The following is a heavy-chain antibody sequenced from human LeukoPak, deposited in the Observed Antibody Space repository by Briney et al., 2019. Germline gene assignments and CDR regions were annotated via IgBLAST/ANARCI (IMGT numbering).Heavy chain of an antibody. CDR3: ARTFRPYLYMDV. CDR2: IYYSGST. V-gene: IGHV4-59*01. CDR1: GGSITSYY. D-gene: IGHD6-6*01. J-gene: IGHJ6*03. Sequence: SETLSLTCTVSGGSITSYYWSWVRQPPGKGLEWIGSIYYSGSTDYNPSLKSRVTMSVDTSKSQFSLKLSSVIAADTAVYYCARTFRPYLYMDVWGKGTTVTVSS.